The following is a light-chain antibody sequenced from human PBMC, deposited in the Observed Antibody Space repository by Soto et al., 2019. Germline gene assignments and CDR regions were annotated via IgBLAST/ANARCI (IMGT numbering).Light chain of an antibody. CDR1: SSDVGSYNL. J-gene: IGLJ1*01. Sequence: QSALTQPASVSGSPGQSITISCTGTSSDVGSYNLVSWYQQHPGKAPKLMIYEGSKRPSGVSNRFSGSMSGNTASLTISGLQAEDEADYYCCSYAGSSTSYVFGTGTKLTVL. CDR3: CSYAGSSTSYV. CDR2: EGS. V-gene: IGLV2-23*01.